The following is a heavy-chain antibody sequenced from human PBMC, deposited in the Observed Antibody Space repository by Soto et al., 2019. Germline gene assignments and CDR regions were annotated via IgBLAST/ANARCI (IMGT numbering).Heavy chain of an antibody. CDR1: GFTFSSYA. V-gene: IGHV3-23*01. D-gene: IGHD2-15*01. J-gene: IGHJ4*02. CDR2: ISGSGGST. CDR3: AKAHCSGGSCYEYYFDY. Sequence: GESLKISCAASGFTFSSYAMSWVRQAPGKGLEWVSAISGSGGSTYYADSVKGRFTISRDNSKNTLYLQMNSLRAEDTAVYYCAKAHCSGGSCYEYYFDYWGQGTLVTVSS.